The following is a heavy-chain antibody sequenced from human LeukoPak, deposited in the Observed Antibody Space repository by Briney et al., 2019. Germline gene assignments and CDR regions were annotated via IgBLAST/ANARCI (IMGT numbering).Heavy chain of an antibody. CDR1: GCSISSGSHY. V-gene: IGHV4-61*02. D-gene: IGHD3/OR15-3a*01. Sequence: SETLSLTCTVSGCSISSGSHYWSWIRQPAGKVLEWIGRIYTSGSTYYNPSLKSRLTISVDTSKNQFSLKLSSVTAADTAVYYCARQTGSGLFILPGGQGTLVTVSS. CDR3: ARQTGSGLFILP. J-gene: IGHJ4*02. CDR2: IYTSGST.